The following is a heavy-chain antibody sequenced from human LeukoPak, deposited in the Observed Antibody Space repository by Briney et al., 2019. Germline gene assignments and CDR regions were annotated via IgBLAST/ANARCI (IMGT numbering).Heavy chain of an antibody. CDR2: IRGSGETT. J-gene: IGHJ4*02. CDR1: GFTFSAYA. D-gene: IGHD3/OR15-3a*01. V-gene: IGHV3-23*01. Sequence: GGSLRLSCAASGFTFSAYAMSWVRQAPGKGLEWVSGIRGSGETTYYAESVKGRFIIQRDNSKNTLYLQMNSLRAEDTALYYCAKDLSSGTGRGFDYWGQGTLVTVSS. CDR3: AKDLSSGTGRGFDY.